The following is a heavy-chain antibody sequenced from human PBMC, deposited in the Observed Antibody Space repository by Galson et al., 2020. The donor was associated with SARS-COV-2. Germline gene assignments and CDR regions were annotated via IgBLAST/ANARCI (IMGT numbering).Heavy chain of an antibody. Sequence: SETLSLTCTVSGGSISTYYWSWIRQPPGKGLEWIGYVYYTGSTNYNPSLKSRVTISVDTSKNQFSLRLSSVTAADTAVYYCAFGPLSGYYSIGAFDIWGQGTMVTVSS. CDR3: AFGPLSGYYSIGAFDI. CDR2: VYYTGST. D-gene: IGHD5-12*01. CDR1: GGSISTYY. J-gene: IGHJ3*02. V-gene: IGHV4-59*01.